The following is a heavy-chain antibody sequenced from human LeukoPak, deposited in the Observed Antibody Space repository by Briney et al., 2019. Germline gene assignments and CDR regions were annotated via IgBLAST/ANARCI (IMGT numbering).Heavy chain of an antibody. CDR2: ISSSATTI. V-gene: IGHV3-11*01. J-gene: IGHJ4*02. CDR1: GSPFSDFY. CDR3: TRDRWGKYYFDY. Sequence: KPGGSLRLSCATSGSPFSDFYMSWLRQAPGKGLEWVSYISSSATTIYYADSVRGRFTVSRDNAKNSLYLQMNNLRAEDTAVYYCTRDRWGKYYFDYWGQGTLVTVSS. D-gene: IGHD7-27*01.